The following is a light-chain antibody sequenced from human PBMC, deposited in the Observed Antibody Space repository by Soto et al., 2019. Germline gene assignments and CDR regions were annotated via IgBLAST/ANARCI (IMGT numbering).Light chain of an antibody. Sequence: QSALTQPASVSGSLGQSITISCTGTSSDVGGYNYVSWYQQHPGKAPKLMISDVSNRPSGVSNRFSGSNSGNTASLTISGLQADEEADYYCSSYTSLSPPYVVFGGGTKRTVL. CDR2: DVS. V-gene: IGLV2-14*01. CDR1: SSDVGGYNY. J-gene: IGLJ2*01. CDR3: SSYTSLSPPYVV.